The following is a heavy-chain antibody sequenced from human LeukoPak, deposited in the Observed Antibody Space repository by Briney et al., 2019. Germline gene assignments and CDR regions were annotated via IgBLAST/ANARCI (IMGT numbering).Heavy chain of an antibody. CDR3: AKIAAAYNWFDP. V-gene: IGHV4-4*07. CDR2: IYTSGST. CDR1: GGSISSYY. Sequence: SETLSLTCTVSGGSISSYYWSWIRQPAGKGLEWIGRIYTSGSTNYNPSLKSRVTMSVDTSKNQFSLKLSSVTAADTAVYYCAKIAAAYNWFDPWGQGTLVTVTS. D-gene: IGHD6-13*01. J-gene: IGHJ5*02.